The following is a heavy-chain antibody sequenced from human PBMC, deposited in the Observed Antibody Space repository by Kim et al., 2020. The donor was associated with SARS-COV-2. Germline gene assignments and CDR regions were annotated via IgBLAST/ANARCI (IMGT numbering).Heavy chain of an antibody. J-gene: IGHJ4*02. V-gene: IGHV3-11*01. CDR2: ISGSSNTI. CDR1: GFTFSDYY. CDR3: ARDWGYSYGTN. D-gene: IGHD5-18*01. Sequence: GGSLRLSCAASGFTFSDYYMSWIRQAPGKGLEWVSYISGSSNTIYYADSAKGRFTISRDNANNSLYLQMNSLRAEDTAVYYCARDWGYSYGTNWGQGTLVTVSS.